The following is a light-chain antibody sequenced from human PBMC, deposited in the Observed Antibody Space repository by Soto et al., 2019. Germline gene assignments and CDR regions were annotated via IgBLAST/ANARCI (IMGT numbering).Light chain of an antibody. Sequence: EIVLTQSPGTLSLSPGERATLSCRASLSLSNSVLAWYQQKPGQAPRLLIYGASKRATGVPDRFSGRGSGTDFTLTISRLEPEDFAVYFCQQYGISPWTFGQGTKVDIK. CDR2: GAS. CDR3: QQYGISPWT. CDR1: LSLSNSV. V-gene: IGKV3-20*01. J-gene: IGKJ1*01.